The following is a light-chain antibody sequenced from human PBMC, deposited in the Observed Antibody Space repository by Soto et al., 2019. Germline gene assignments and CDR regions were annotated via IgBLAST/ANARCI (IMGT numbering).Light chain of an antibody. CDR2: DVS. CDR1: SSDVGGSNY. J-gene: IGLJ1*01. Sequence: QSALTQPASVSGSPGQSITISCTETSSDVGGSNYVSWYRQHPNKAPKVMIYDVSNRPSGVSNRFSGSKSGNTASLTISGLQAEDEADYYCSSFTSSSTYVFGTGTKLTVL. CDR3: SSFTSSSTYV. V-gene: IGLV2-14*03.